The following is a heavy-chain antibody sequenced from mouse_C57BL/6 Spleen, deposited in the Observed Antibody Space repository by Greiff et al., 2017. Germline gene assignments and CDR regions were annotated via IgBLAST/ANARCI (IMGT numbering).Heavy chain of an antibody. J-gene: IGHJ2*01. D-gene: IGHD1-1*01. Sequence: VQLQQPGAELVRPGSSVKLSCKASGYTFTSYWMHWVKQRPIQGLEWIGNIDPSDSETHYNQKFKDKATLTVDKSSSTAYMQLSSLTSEDSAVYYCAKGPLYGSSLYYFDYWGQGTTLTVSS. CDR3: AKGPLYGSSLYYFDY. V-gene: IGHV1-52*01. CDR1: GYTFTSYW. CDR2: IDPSDSET.